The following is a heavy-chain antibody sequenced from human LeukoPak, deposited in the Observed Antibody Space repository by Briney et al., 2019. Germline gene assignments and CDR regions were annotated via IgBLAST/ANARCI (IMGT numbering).Heavy chain of an antibody. CDR2: ISSSGSTI. CDR1: GFTFSDYY. Sequence: SGGSLRLSCAASGFTFSDYYMRWIRQAPGKGLEWVSYISSSGSTIYYADSVKGRFTISRDNAKNSLYLQMNSLRAEDTAVYYCARGDYDFWSGPDYWGQGTLVTVSS. J-gene: IGHJ4*02. CDR3: ARGDYDFWSGPDY. D-gene: IGHD3-3*01. V-gene: IGHV3-11*01.